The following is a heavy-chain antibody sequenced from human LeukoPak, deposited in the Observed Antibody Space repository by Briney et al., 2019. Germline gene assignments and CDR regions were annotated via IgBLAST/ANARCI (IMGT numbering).Heavy chain of an antibody. CDR3: AKDRLTYYYYYMDV. Sequence: GGSLRLSCAASGFTFSSYGMHWVRQAPGKGLEWVAVISYDGSNKYYADSVKGRFTISRDNSKNTLYLQMNSLRAEDTAVYYCAKDRLTYYYYYMDVWGKGTTVTVSS. V-gene: IGHV3-30*18. CDR2: ISYDGSNK. D-gene: IGHD6-6*01. J-gene: IGHJ6*03. CDR1: GFTFSSYG.